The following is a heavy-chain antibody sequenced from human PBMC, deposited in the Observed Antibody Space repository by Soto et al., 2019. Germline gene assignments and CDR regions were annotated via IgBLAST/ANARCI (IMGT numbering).Heavy chain of an antibody. CDR1: GFIVSSTH. V-gene: IGHV3-53*01. Sequence: GGSLRLSCAASGFIVSSTHMSWVRQAPGKGLEWVSIIYSGGTTYYADSVKGRFTISRDNSKNMLYFQLNSLRAEDTAVYYCATDGPGITRGYFDYWGQGTLVTV. J-gene: IGHJ4*02. D-gene: IGHD2-2*01. CDR3: ATDGPGITRGYFDY. CDR2: IYSGGTT.